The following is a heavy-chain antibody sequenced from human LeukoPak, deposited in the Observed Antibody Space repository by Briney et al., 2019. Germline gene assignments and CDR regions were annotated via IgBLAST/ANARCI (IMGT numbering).Heavy chain of an antibody. J-gene: IGHJ4*02. V-gene: IGHV1-2*04. CDR1: GYTFTGYY. CDR2: INPNSGGT. Sequence: ASVEVSCKASGYTFTGYYMHWVRQAPGQGLEWMGWINPNSGGTNYAQKFQGWVTMTRDTSISTAYMELSRLRSDDTAVYYCARAARVGATLDFDYWGQGTLVTVSS. CDR3: ARAARVGATLDFDY. D-gene: IGHD1-26*01.